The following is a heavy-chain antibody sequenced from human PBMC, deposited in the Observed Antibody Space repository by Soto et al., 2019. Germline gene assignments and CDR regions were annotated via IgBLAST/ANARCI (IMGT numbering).Heavy chain of an antibody. CDR1: GFTFSSYG. V-gene: IGHV3-33*01. J-gene: IGHJ6*02. D-gene: IGHD6-6*01. Sequence: PGGSLRLSCAASGFTFSSYGMHWVRQAPGKGLEWVAVIWYDGSNKYYADSVKGRFTISRDNSKNTLYLQMNSLRAEDTAVYYCARQYSSSSYYYYGMDVWGQGTTVTVS. CDR3: ARQYSSSSYYYYGMDV. CDR2: IWYDGSNK.